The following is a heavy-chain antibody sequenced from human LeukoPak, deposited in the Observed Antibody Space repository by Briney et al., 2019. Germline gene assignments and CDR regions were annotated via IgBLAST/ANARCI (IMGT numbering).Heavy chain of an antibody. V-gene: IGHV3-23*01. CDR1: GFTFSSYA. CDR3: AKHGFGVFEGY. J-gene: IGHJ4*02. CDR2: ISGSGGST. D-gene: IGHD3-10*01. Sequence: GGSLRLSCAASGFTFSSYAMSWVRQAPGKGLQWVSGISGSGGSTYYADSVKGRFTISRDNSKNTLCLQMNSLRAEDTAVYYCAKHGFGVFEGYWGQGTLVTVSS.